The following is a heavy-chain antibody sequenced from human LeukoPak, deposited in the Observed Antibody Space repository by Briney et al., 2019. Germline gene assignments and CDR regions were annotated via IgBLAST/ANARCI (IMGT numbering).Heavy chain of an antibody. CDR3: ARALHYYYGMDV. V-gene: IGHV3-66*01. CDR1: GLTVSTNY. CDR2: IYSDDST. D-gene: IGHD3-10*01. J-gene: IGHJ6*02. Sequence: GGSLRLSCAASGLTVSTNYMSWVRQAPGKGLEWVSLIYSDDSTQYADSVKGRFTISRDNSKNTLYLQLHGLRVEDTAVYYCARALHYYYGMDVWGQGTTVTVSS.